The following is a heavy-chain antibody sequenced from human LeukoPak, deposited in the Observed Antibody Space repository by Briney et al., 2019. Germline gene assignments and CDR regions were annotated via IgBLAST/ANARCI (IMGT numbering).Heavy chain of an antibody. CDR2: ISSRSSYI. Sequence: GGSLRLSCAASGFTFSSYSMNWVRQAPGEGLEWVSSISSRSSYIYYADSVKGRFTISRDNAKNSLYLQMNSLRAEDTAVYYCARYPGYCSSTSCYVWGQGTLVTVSS. D-gene: IGHD2-2*01. V-gene: IGHV3-21*01. CDR1: GFTFSSYS. J-gene: IGHJ4*02. CDR3: ARYPGYCSSTSCYV.